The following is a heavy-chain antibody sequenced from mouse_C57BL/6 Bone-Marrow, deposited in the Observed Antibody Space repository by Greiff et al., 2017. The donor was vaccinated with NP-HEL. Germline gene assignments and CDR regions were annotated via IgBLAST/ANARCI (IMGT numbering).Heavy chain of an antibody. CDR1: GFTFSSYG. J-gene: IGHJ2*01. CDR2: ISSGGSYT. V-gene: IGHV5-6*02. CDR3: ARGWLLRLDD. Sequence: EVMLVESGGDLVKPGGSLKLSCAASGFTFSSYGMSWVRQTPDKRLEWVATISSGGSYTYYPDSVKGRFTISRDNAKNTLYLQMSSLKSEDTAMYYCARGWLLRLDDWGQGTTLTVSS. D-gene: IGHD2-3*01.